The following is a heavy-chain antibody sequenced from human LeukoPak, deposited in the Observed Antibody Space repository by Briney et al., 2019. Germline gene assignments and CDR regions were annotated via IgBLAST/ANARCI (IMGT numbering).Heavy chain of an antibody. V-gene: IGHV4-59*12. CDR1: GGSISSYY. D-gene: IGHD1-14*01. J-gene: IGHJ4*02. CDR2: IYYSGST. Sequence: SETLSLTCTVSGGSISSYYWSWIRQPPGKGLEWIGYIYYSGSTNYNPSLKSRVTISVDTSKNQFSLKLSSVTAADTAVYYCACPSGNHLYSFDYWGQGTLVTVSS. CDR3: ACPSGNHLYSFDY.